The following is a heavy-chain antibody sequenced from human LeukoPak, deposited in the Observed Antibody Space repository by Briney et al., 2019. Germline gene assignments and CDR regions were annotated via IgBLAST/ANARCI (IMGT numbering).Heavy chain of an antibody. CDR1: GFTFSSYA. J-gene: IGHJ4*02. D-gene: IGHD1-7*01. V-gene: IGHV3-7*01. CDR2: TKQDGSEK. CDR3: VGWGISGITNH. Sequence: GGSLRLSCAASGFTFSSYAMSWVRQAPGKGLEWVAQTKQDGSEKYYVDSVKGRFTTSRDKNSLFLQMNSVRAEDTAVYYCVGWGISGITNHWGQGTLVTVSS.